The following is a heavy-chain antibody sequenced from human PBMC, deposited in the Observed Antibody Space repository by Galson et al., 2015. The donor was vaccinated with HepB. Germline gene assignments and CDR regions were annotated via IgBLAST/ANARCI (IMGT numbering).Heavy chain of an antibody. J-gene: IGHJ4*02. Sequence: SVKVSCKASGGTFSSYAISWVRQAPGQGLEWMGGIIPIFGTANYAQKFQGRVTITADESTSTAYMELSSLRSEDTAVYYCARGCSSTSCSRIYYFDYWGQGTLVTVSS. V-gene: IGHV1-69*13. CDR3: ARGCSSTSCSRIYYFDY. CDR2: IIPIFGTA. CDR1: GGTFSSYA. D-gene: IGHD2-2*01.